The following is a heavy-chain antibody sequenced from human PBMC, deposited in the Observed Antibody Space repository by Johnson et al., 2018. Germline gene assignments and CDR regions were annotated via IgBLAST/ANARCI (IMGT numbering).Heavy chain of an antibody. V-gene: IGHV3-33*05. CDR2: ILYDGSNK. CDR3: ARGVIAYYYMDV. CDR1: GFTFSTQG. J-gene: IGHJ6*03. Sequence: QLVESEGGVVQPGRSLRLSCAASGFTFSTQGMHWVRQTPGKGLEWVALILYDGSNKYYADSVKGRFTISRDNAKNSLYLQTNSLRAEDTAVYYCARGVIAYYYMDVWGKGTTVTVSS. D-gene: IGHD3-10*01.